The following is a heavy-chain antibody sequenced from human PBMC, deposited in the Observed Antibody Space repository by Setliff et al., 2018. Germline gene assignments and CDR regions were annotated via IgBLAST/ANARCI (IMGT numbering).Heavy chain of an antibody. CDR3: AREGVDIRSSTDYRYYMDV. V-gene: IGHV1-69*05. CDR2: TIPMFGSA. D-gene: IGHD5-12*01. CDR1: GGTFRSYG. J-gene: IGHJ6*03. Sequence: SVKVSCKTSGGTFRSYGISWVRQAPGQGLEWMGGTIPMFGSANYAQKFQGRVTIITDEFTGTAYMELSSLRTEDTAVYYCAREGVDIRSSTDYRYYMDVWGKGTTVTVSS.